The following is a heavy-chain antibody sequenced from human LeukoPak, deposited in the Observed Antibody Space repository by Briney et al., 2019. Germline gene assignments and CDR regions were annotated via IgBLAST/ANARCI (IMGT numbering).Heavy chain of an antibody. J-gene: IGHJ3*02. CDR1: GFTFSTYG. Sequence: GGSLRLSCAASGFTFSTYGMSWVRQAPGKGLEWVSGISGSGGSTYYADSVKGRFTISRDNSRNTLYLQMNSLRAEDTAVYYCAIGYSSVLWNAFDIWGQGTMVTVSS. V-gene: IGHV3-23*01. CDR2: ISGSGGST. D-gene: IGHD6-19*01. CDR3: AIGYSSVLWNAFDI.